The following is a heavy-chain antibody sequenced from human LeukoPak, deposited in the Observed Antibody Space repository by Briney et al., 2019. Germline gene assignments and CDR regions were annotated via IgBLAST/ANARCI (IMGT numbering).Heavy chain of an antibody. D-gene: IGHD2-15*01. V-gene: IGHV3-21*01. CDR2: ISSSSRYI. CDR1: GFTFSSYF. Sequence: GGSLRLSCAASGFTFSSYFMNWVRQAPGKGLECVSSISSSSRYIYYADSVKGRFTISRDNSKNTLYLQMNSLRAEDTAVYYCARDLVYCSGGSCYSGDAFDIWGQGTMVTVSS. CDR3: ARDLVYCSGGSCYSGDAFDI. J-gene: IGHJ3*02.